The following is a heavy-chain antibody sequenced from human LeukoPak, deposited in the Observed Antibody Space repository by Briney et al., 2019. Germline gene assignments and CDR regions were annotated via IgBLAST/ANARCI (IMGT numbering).Heavy chain of an antibody. CDR2: IIGSGGST. CDR3: AKDTYYGSGSYYIGDAFDI. CDR1: GFTFGIYA. D-gene: IGHD3-10*01. J-gene: IGHJ3*02. Sequence: GGSLRLSWVAAGFTFGIYAMRWVSQAEGKGMEWVSAIIGSGGSTYYADSVKGRFTISRDNSKNTLYLQMNSLRAEDTAVYYCAKDTYYGSGSYYIGDAFDIWGQGTMVTVSS. V-gene: IGHV3-23*01.